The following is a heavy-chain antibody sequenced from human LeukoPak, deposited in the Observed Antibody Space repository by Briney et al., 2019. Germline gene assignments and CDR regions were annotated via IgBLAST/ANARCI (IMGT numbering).Heavy chain of an antibody. CDR3: ARSRGTFLPHDY. V-gene: IGHV3-66*01. CDR2: IYSGGGT. J-gene: IGHJ4*02. Sequence: TGGSLRLSCAVSGXTVSSNYMSWVRQAPGKGLEWVSVIYSGGGTYYADSVKGRFTISRDNSKNTVYLQMNSLRVEDTAVYYCARSRGTFLPHDYWGQGTLVTVSS. CDR1: GXTVSSNY. D-gene: IGHD3-16*01.